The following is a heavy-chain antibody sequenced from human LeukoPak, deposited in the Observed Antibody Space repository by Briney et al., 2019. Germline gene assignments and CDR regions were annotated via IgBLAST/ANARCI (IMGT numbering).Heavy chain of an antibody. J-gene: IGHJ4*02. D-gene: IGHD4-17*01. Sequence: SVKVSCKSSGGTFTNYAISWVRQAPGQGLEWMGGIVPLFGTANSAQRFQGRVTFTADKSTNTDYMELSSLRSEDTAIYYCARGDFDDGHDDYRTFQYWGQGTLISVSS. CDR1: GGTFTNYA. V-gene: IGHV1-69*06. CDR2: IVPLFGTA. CDR3: ARGDFDDGHDDYRTFQY.